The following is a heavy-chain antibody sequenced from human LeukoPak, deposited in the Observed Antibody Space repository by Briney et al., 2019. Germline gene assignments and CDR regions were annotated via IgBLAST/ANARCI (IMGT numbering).Heavy chain of an antibody. V-gene: IGHV3-21*01. D-gene: IGHD3-3*01. J-gene: IGHJ4*02. Sequence: GGSLRLSCAAPGFTFSSYSMNWVRQAPGKGLEWVSSISSSSSYIYYADSVKGRFTISRDNAKNSLYLQMNSLRAEDTAVYYCARVYYDFWSGYYSQYYFDYWGQGTLVTVSS. CDR3: ARVYYDFWSGYYSQYYFDY. CDR1: GFTFSSYS. CDR2: ISSSSSYI.